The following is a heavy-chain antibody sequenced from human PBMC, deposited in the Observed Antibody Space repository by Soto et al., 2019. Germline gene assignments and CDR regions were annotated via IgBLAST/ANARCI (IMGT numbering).Heavy chain of an antibody. J-gene: IGHJ4*02. D-gene: IGHD4-17*01. V-gene: IGHV1-24*01. CDR2: FDPEDGET. CDR3: ATLQPDYGGNSGPYYFDY. Sequence: ASVNVPSKVSGYSLTELSMHWVRQAPGKGREWMGGFDPEDGETIYAQRFQGRVTMTEDTSTDTAYMELSSLRSEDTAVYYCATLQPDYGGNSGPYYFDYWGQGTLVTVSS. CDR1: GYSLTELS.